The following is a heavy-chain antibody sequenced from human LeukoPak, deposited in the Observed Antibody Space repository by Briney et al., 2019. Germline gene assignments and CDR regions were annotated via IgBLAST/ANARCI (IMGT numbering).Heavy chain of an antibody. D-gene: IGHD4-23*01. CDR2: IKSKPDGGTT. Sequence: GGSLRLSCAASGFTFSNAWMSWVRQAPGKGLEWVGRIKSKPDGGTTDYAAPVKGRFTISRDDSKNTLYLQMNSLKTEDTAVYYCTTDPVVSGVDYWGQGTLVTVSS. CDR1: GFTFSNAW. V-gene: IGHV3-15*01. CDR3: TTDPVVSGVDY. J-gene: IGHJ4*02.